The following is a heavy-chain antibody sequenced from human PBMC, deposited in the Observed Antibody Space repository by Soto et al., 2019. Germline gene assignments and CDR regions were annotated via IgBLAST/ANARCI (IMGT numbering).Heavy chain of an antibody. V-gene: IGHV4-31*03. CDR3: ARAKTQEPEFDY. D-gene: IGHD1-26*01. CDR2: IYHSGST. CDR1: GGSISSGGYY. J-gene: IGHJ4*02. Sequence: PSETLSLTCTVSGGSISSGGYYWSWIRQHPGKGLEWIGYIYHSGSTNYNPSLKSRVTISVDTSKNQFSLKLSSVTAADTAVYYCARAKTQEPEFDYWGQGTLVTVSS.